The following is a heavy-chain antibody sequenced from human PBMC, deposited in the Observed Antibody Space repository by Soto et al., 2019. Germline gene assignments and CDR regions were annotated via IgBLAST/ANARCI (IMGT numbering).Heavy chain of an antibody. Sequence: SETLSLTCTVSGGSVSSRSFYWSWLRQSPGRGLEWIGYIHDSYSTNYSPSLKSRVTISVDTSKNQFALRLRSVTTADTAVYYCARVPSRPXTADDQGDWIPYYAMGVWGQGTTVTVSS. CDR1: GGSVSSRSFY. V-gene: IGHV4-61*01. CDR3: ARVPSRPXTADDQGDWIPYYAMGV. CDR2: IHDSYST. J-gene: IGHJ6*02. D-gene: IGHD4-4*01.